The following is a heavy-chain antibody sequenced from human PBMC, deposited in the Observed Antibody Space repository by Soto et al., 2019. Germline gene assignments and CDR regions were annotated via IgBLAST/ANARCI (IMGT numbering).Heavy chain of an antibody. V-gene: IGHV1-18*01. D-gene: IGHD2-2*01. CDR1: GYTFSNYG. Sequence: QVQLVQSGGEVKRPGASVKVSCKTSGYTFSNYGITGVGQALGQPLEWLGWISLYSDGTNYAQKFQGRVAMTTDTSTTTAYMELRSLRSADTAVYYCARVVPGAEAWFGPWGQGTLVTVSS. CDR2: ISLYSDGT. CDR3: ARVVPGAEAWFGP. J-gene: IGHJ5*02.